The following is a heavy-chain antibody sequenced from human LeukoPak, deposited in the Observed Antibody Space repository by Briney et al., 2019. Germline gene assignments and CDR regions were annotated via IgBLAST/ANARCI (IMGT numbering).Heavy chain of an antibody. CDR3: ARVGIVATGYAFDI. D-gene: IGHD5-12*01. V-gene: IGHV3-21*01. J-gene: IGHJ3*02. Sequence: GGSLRLSXAASGFTLSSYSMNWVRQAPGKGLEWVSSISSSRTYIYYADSVKGRFTISRDNAKNSLYLQMNSLRVEDTAVYYCARVGIVATGYAFDIWGQRTMVTVSS. CDR2: ISSSRTYI. CDR1: GFTLSSYS.